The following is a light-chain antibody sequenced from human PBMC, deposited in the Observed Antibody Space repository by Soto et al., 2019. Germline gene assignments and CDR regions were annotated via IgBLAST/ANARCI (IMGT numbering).Light chain of an antibody. CDR3: QQYNNWPPYT. CDR1: QSVSSN. V-gene: IGKV3-15*01. CDR2: GAS. J-gene: IGKJ2*01. Sequence: EIVMTQSPATLSVSPGERATLSCRASQSVSSNLAWYQQKPGQAPRLLIYGASTRATGIPARFSGSGSWTEFTLTISSLQSEDVALYYCQQYNNWPPYTFGQGTKLEIK.